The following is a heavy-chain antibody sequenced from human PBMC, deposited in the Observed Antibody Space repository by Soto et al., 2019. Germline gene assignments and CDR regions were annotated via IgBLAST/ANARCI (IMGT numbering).Heavy chain of an antibody. CDR2: INPDGRVR. Sequence: EVQLVESGGGLVQPGGSLTLSCAASGFTFSSYWMHWVRQAPGKGVVWVSRINPDGRVRNYADSVKGRFTISRDNAKNTLYLQMNGLRPEETAVYYCARVGQGAWYFDLWGRGTLVTVSS. CDR1: GFTFSSYW. D-gene: IGHD1-26*01. J-gene: IGHJ2*01. V-gene: IGHV3-74*01. CDR3: ARVGQGAWYFDL.